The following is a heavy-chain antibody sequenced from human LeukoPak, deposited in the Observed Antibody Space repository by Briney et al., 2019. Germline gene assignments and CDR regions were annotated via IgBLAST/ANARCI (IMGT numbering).Heavy chain of an antibody. D-gene: IGHD2-21*01. J-gene: IGHJ3*02. CDR2: IKPNGIEK. CDR1: GFTFSNYW. V-gene: IGHV3-7*01. Sequence: GGSLRLSCEGSGFTFSNYWMTWVRQAPGKGLEWAANIKPNGIEKHYADSVEGRFTISRDNAKNSLYLQMNSLRVEDTAVYYCARDLDTYVLLIAYDTFDIWGQGTMVTVAS. CDR3: ARDLDTYVLLIAYDTFDI.